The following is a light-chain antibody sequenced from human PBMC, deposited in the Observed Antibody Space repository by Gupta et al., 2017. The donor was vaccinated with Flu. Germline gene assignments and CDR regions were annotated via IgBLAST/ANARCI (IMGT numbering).Light chain of an antibody. CDR2: WAS. CDR3: QQYYTTPWT. CDR1: QNVLYISNNKNY. V-gene: IGKV4-1*01. Sequence: DIAMTQSPDSLAVSLGERATINCKSSQNVLYISNNKNYLAWYQQKPGQPPKLLISWASTRESGVPDRFSGSGSGTDFTLTISSLQAEDVAVYYCQQYYTTPWTFGQGTSVEIK. J-gene: IGKJ1*01.